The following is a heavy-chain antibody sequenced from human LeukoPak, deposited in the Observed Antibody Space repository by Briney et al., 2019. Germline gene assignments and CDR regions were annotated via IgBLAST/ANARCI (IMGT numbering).Heavy chain of an antibody. J-gene: IGHJ3*02. Sequence: PGGSLRLSCAASGFTFTSYAMSWVRQAPGQGLEWVSGVTGSGGSTYYADSVKGRFTISRDNSKNTLYLQMNSLRAEDTAVYYCARNQGFADAFDIWGQGTMVTVSS. CDR3: ARNQGFADAFDI. CDR1: GFTFTSYA. CDR2: VTGSGGST. V-gene: IGHV3-23*01.